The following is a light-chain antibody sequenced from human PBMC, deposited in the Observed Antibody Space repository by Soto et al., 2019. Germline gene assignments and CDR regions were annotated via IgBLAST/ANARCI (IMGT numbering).Light chain of an antibody. V-gene: IGKV1D-12*01. J-gene: IGKJ5*01. CDR3: QQANSFTIT. CDR1: QGVRKW. Sequence: DLQMTQSPSFVSASVGDRVTITCRASQGVRKWLDWYQKKTGIAPKLLIYAASSLQSGVPSRFRGSGYGTDFTLTISSMKNEDFETYYCQQANSFTITFGHGTRLEIK. CDR2: AAS.